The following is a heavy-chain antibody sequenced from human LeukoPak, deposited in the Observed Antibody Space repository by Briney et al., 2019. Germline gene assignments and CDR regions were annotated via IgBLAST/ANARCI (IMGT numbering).Heavy chain of an antibody. J-gene: IGHJ4*02. D-gene: IGHD3-22*01. CDR2: INSDGNTR. Sequence: GGSLRLSCAASGFTFSTSWMHWVRQAPGKGLVWVSRINSDGNTRNYADSVKGRFTISRDNAKNTLYLQMNSLRAEDTAVYYCVRDMGYYDKVWGQGALVTVSS. CDR1: GFTFSTSW. CDR3: VRDMGYYDKV. V-gene: IGHV3-74*01.